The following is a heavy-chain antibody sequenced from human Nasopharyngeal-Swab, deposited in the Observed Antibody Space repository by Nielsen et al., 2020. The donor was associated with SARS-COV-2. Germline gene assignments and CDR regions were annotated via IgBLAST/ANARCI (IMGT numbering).Heavy chain of an antibody. CDR3: ARDHYGSGSPSMDV. D-gene: IGHD3-10*01. CDR1: GGSVSSGSYY. J-gene: IGHJ6*02. CDR2: IYYSGST. Sequence: SETLSLTCIVSGGSVSSGSYYWSWIRQPPGKGLEWIGYIYYSGSTNYNPSLKGRVTISVDTSKNQFSLKLSSVTAADTAVYYCARDHYGSGSPSMDVWGQGTTVTVSS. V-gene: IGHV4-61*01.